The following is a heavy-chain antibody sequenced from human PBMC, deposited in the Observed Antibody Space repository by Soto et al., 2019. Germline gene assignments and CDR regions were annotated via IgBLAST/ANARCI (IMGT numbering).Heavy chain of an antibody. CDR3: ARDRLAAIEAALDWFDP. Sequence: EVQLVESGGGLVQPGGSLRLSCAASGFTFSSYWMSWVRQAPGEGLVWVANIKQDGSEKYYVDSVKGRFTISRDNAKNSLYLQMNSPSAEDTAAYYCARDRLAAIEAALDWFDPWGQGTQVTVGS. D-gene: IGHD6-13*01. CDR2: IKQDGSEK. J-gene: IGHJ5*02. V-gene: IGHV3-7*03. CDR1: GFTFSSYW.